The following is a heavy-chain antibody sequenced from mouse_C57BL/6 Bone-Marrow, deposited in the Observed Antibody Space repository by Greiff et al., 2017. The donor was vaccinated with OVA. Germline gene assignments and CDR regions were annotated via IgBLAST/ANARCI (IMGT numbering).Heavy chain of an antibody. CDR3: AREEMVTTRERDYYAMDY. CDR2: ISYDGSN. J-gene: IGHJ4*01. Sequence: DVKLVESGPGLVKPSQSLSLTCSVTGYSITSGYYWNWIRQFPGNKLEWMGYISYDGSNNYNPSLKNRISITRDTSKNQFFLKLNSVTTEDTATYYCAREEMVTTRERDYYAMDYWGQGTSVTVSS. D-gene: IGHD2-2*01. CDR1: GYSITSGYY. V-gene: IGHV3-6*01.